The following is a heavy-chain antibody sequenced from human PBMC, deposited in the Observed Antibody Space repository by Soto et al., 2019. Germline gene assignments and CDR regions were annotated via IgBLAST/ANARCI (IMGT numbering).Heavy chain of an antibody. J-gene: IGHJ6*02. D-gene: IGHD3-10*01. Sequence: QVQLVESGGGVVQPGRSQRLSCAASGFTFRIYAMHWVRQAPGKGLEWIGAISYDGNSEYYAESVDGRFTISRDNSMDTLFLQMNVLSPNDTAVYYCATNAGGPSYYYYYGMDVWGQGTTVTVSS. CDR3: ATNAGGPSYYYYYGMDV. V-gene: IGHV3-30-3*01. CDR1: GFTFRIYA. CDR2: ISYDGNSE.